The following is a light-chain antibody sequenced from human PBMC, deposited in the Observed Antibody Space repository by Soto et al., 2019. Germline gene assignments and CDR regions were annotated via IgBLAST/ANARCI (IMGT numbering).Light chain of an antibody. CDR3: KHYVILPPLS. J-gene: IGKJ4*01. V-gene: IGKV1-33*01. CDR1: QDIRNY. Sequence: DIQMTQSPSSLSASVGDRVTITCQASQDIRNYLNWYQQKPGKAPNLLIYDASNLRAGVPSRFSGVGSGTEFNFTFSSRQPEEIEQYNCKHYVILPPLSFGGGTKVETK. CDR2: DAS.